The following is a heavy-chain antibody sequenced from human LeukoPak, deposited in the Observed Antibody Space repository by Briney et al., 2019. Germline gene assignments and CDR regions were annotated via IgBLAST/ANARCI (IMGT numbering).Heavy chain of an antibody. CDR1: GGSFSGYY. Sequence: PWESLSLTCAVYGGSFSGYYWHWIRQPPGKGLEWIGEINQSGSTIYNPSLKSRVTISVDKSKNQFSLKLSYVMAADTAVFYCWGISAAGTLETFDIWRQGTMVSVS. CDR2: INQSGST. J-gene: IGHJ3*02. CDR3: WGISAAGTLETFDI. D-gene: IGHD6-13*01. V-gene: IGHV4-34*01.